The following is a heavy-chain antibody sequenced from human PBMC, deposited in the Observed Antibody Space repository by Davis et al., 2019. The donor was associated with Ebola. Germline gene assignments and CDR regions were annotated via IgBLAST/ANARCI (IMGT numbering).Heavy chain of an antibody. CDR1: GYRFSSYW. CDR2: IYPDDSDT. Sequence: GESLKISCKGSGYRFSSYWIGWVRQMPGKGLEWMGFIYPDDSDTTYSPSFQGQVTFSADKSISTAYLQWSSLKASDTAMYYCARGTDGYNPGGYFDSWGRGTLVTASS. D-gene: IGHD5-24*01. J-gene: IGHJ4*02. CDR3: ARGTDGYNPGGYFDS. V-gene: IGHV5-51*01.